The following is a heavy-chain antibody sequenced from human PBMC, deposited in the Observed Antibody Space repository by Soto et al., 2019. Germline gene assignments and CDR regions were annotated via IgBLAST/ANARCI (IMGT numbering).Heavy chain of an antibody. D-gene: IGHD3-22*01. CDR2: IILILGIA. J-gene: IGHJ4*02. Sequence: SVKVSCKASGGTFSSYTISWVRQAPGQGLEWMGRIILILGIANYAQKFQGRVTLTRDKPTSTAYMELSSLRSEDTAVYYCATPQDYDGCLDSWGQGTLVTVSS. CDR3: ATPQDYDGCLDS. V-gene: IGHV1-69*02. CDR1: GGTFSSYT.